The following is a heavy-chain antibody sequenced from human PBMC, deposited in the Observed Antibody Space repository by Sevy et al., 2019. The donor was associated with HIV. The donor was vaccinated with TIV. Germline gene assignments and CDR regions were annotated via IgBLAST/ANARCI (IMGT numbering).Heavy chain of an antibody. D-gene: IGHD3-16*01. J-gene: IGHJ4*02. V-gene: IGHV4-30-2*01. CDR3: AREGVLQGYFDY. CDR1: GGSIASGDHT. Sequence: SETLSLTCTVSGGSIASGDHTWTWIRQPPGQALEWIGYVIHSGGTFYNPSLRSRVTISVDTSKNQFSLNLSSVTAADSAVYDWAREGVLQGYFDYWGQGILVTVSS. CDR2: VIHSGGT.